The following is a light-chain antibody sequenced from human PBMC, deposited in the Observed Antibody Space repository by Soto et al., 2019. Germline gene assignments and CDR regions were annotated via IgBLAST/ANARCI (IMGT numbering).Light chain of an antibody. CDR3: QSYDSSLSALHV. V-gene: IGLV1-40*01. CDR2: GNS. Sequence: QSVLTQPPSVSGAPGQRVTISCTGSSSNIGAGYDVHWYQQLPGTAPKLLIYGNSNRPSGVPDRFSGSKSGTSASLAITGLLAQDEADYYCQSYDSSLSALHVFGTGTKVTVL. J-gene: IGLJ1*01. CDR1: SSNIGAGYD.